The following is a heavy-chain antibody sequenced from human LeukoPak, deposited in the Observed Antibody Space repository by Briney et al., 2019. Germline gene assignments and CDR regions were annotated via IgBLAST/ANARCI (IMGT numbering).Heavy chain of an antibody. CDR2: ISYDGSK. D-gene: IGHD6-6*01. V-gene: IGHV3-30*04. CDR3: ARDKGTSYLSSFDY. CDR1: GFTFSSYA. J-gene: IGHJ4*02. Sequence: PGGSLRLSCAASGFTFSSYAMSWVRQAPGKGLEWVAIISYDGSKYYADSVKGRFTISRDNSKNTLYLQSLRAADTAVYYCARDKGTSYLSSFDYWGQGTLVTVSS.